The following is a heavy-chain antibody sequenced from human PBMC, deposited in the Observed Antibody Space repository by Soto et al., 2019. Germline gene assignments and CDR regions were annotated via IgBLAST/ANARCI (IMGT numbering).Heavy chain of an antibody. V-gene: IGHV3-23*05. D-gene: IGHD2-8*01. CDR3: ARRVNGYFDC. CDR2: ILSNYNT. CDR1: GFRFRDYT. J-gene: IGHJ4*02. Sequence: EVQLLDSGGGLVQPGGSLTLSCAASGFRFRDYTMSWVRQAPGKVLESISVILSNYNTYYTDSVRGRFTISRDSSKNMWYLQMNSLRAEDTAVYYCARRVNGYFDCWGQGALVTVSS.